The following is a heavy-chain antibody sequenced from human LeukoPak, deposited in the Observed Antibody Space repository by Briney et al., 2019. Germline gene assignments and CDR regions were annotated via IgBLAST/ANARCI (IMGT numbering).Heavy chain of an antibody. CDR3: ARIRVVPAAIFDY. D-gene: IGHD2-2*02. CDR1: GGSFTPYY. Sequence: SETLSLTCTVSGGSFTPYYWSWIRQPPGKGLEWIGYIYYSGSTNYNPSLKSRVTISVDTSKNQFSLKLSSVTAADTAVYYCARIRVVPAAIFDYWGQGTLVTVSS. CDR2: IYYSGST. J-gene: IGHJ4*02. V-gene: IGHV4-59*01.